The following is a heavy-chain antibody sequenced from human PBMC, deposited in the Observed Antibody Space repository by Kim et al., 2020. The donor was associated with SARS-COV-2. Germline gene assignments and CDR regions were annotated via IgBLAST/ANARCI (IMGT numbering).Heavy chain of an antibody. V-gene: IGHV1-69*13. D-gene: IGHD3-22*01. CDR2: IIPIFGTA. CDR1: GGTFSSYA. CDR3: ARDSGYYYDSSGGWFDP. J-gene: IGHJ5*02. Sequence: SVKVSCKASGGTFSSYAISWVRQAPGQGLEWMGGIIPIFGTANYAQKFQGRVTITADESTSTAYMELSSLRSEDTAVYYCARDSGYYYDSSGGWFDPWGQGTLVTVSS.